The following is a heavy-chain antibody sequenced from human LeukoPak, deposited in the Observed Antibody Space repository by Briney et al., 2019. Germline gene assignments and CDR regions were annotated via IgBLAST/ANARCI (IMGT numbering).Heavy chain of an antibody. CDR2: INSDGSST. J-gene: IGHJ4*02. CDR3: ARGWGSTGLFDY. D-gene: IGHD1-14*01. V-gene: IGHV3-74*01. Sequence: PGGSLRLSCAASGFTFSSYWMHWVRQAPGKGLVWVSRINSDGSSTSYADSVKGRFTISRDNAKNTLYLQMNSLRAEDTAVYYCARGWGSTGLFDYWGQGTLVTVSS. CDR1: GFTFSSYW.